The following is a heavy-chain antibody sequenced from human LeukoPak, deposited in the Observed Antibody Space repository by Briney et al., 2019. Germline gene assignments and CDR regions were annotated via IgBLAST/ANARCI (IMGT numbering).Heavy chain of an antibody. D-gene: IGHD1-1*01. J-gene: IGHJ4*02. CDR1: GFTFSNYE. CDR3: VVTTRSKSFDY. CDR2: IKQDGSEK. Sequence: QSGGSLRLSCAASGFTFSNYEMTWVRQAQGKGLEWVAQIKQDGSEKTYVDSVKGRFTVSRDNAENSLFLQMDSLRVEDTAFHYCVVTTRSKSFDYWGQGTLVTVSS. V-gene: IGHV3-7*01.